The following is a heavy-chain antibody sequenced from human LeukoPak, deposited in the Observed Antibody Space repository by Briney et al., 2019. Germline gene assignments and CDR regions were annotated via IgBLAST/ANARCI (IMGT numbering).Heavy chain of an antibody. CDR2: ISGSGGST. CDR1: GFTLSSYW. Sequence: GGSLRLSCAASGFTLSSYWMSWVRQAPGKGLEWVSAISGSGGSTYYADSVKGRFTISRDNSKNTLYLQMNSLRAEDTAVYYCAKVASRYGDYGYYFDYWGQGTLVTVSS. CDR3: AKVASRYGDYGYYFDY. D-gene: IGHD4-17*01. V-gene: IGHV3-23*01. J-gene: IGHJ4*02.